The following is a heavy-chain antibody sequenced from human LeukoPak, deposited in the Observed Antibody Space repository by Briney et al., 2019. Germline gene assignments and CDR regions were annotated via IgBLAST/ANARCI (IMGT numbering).Heavy chain of an antibody. CDR3: ARGLYASGNYGIAY. D-gene: IGHD3-10*01. Sequence: PGGSLRLSCEASGFTFNTYWMQWVRQPPGKGLVWVSRINTDGSSIVYLDSVKGRFTISRDNAKNTLYLHMNSLRAEDTAVYYCARGLYASGNYGIAYWGQGILVTVSS. V-gene: IGHV3-74*01. CDR2: INTDGSSI. CDR1: GFTFNTYW. J-gene: IGHJ4*02.